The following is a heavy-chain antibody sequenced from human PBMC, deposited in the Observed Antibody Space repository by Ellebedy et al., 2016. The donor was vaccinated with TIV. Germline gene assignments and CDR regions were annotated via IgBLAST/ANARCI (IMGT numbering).Heavy chain of an antibody. CDR3: AKDRGNYGGAPYNGMDV. Sequence: GESLKISCAVSGFSVSADDMSWVRQAPGKGLEWVSVIYSGDRTYYPDSVKGRFNISRDNSKNTLYLQMNSLRTEDTAVHYCAKDRGNYGGAPYNGMDVWGQGTTVIVSS. CDR1: GFSVSADD. V-gene: IGHV3-53*05. D-gene: IGHD3-10*01. CDR2: IYSGDRT. J-gene: IGHJ6*02.